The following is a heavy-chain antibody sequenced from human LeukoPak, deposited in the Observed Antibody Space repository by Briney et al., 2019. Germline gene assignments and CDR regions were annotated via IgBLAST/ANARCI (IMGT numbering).Heavy chain of an antibody. CDR3: ARDGYSSSHYYYYYGMDV. V-gene: IGHV3-23*01. CDR1: GFTFSSYA. J-gene: IGHJ6*02. CDR2: MSGSGGTT. D-gene: IGHD6-6*01. Sequence: GGSLRLSCAASGFTFSSYAMSWIRQAPGKGLEWVSAMSGSGGTTYYADSVKGRFTISRDNSKNTLYLQMNSLRAEDTAVYYCARDGYSSSHYYYYYGMDVWGQGTTVTVSS.